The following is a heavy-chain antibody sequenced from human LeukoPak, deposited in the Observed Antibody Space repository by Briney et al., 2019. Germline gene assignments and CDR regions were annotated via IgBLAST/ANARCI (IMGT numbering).Heavy chain of an antibody. Sequence: LGGSLRLSCAASGFTFSSYSMNWVRQAPGKGLEWVSSISSRSSYIYYADLVKGRFTISRDNAKNSLYLQMNSLRAEDTAVYYCARDSAGDFWSGYHLDYWGQGTLVTVSS. J-gene: IGHJ4*02. CDR3: ARDSAGDFWSGYHLDY. D-gene: IGHD3-3*01. V-gene: IGHV3-21*01. CDR2: ISSRSSYI. CDR1: GFTFSSYS.